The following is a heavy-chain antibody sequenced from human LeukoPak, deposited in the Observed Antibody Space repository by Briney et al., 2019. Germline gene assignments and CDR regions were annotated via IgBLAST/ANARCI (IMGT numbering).Heavy chain of an antibody. D-gene: IGHD6-25*01. CDR1: GGSFSPYY. Sequence: SETLSLTCAIYGGSFSPYYWSWIRQPPGKGLEWVGEIHPSGSTSFNPSLESRVSISKDTTTNQFSLKLTSVTAADTAVYYCSRGSDESKTGDYWGQGTLVTVSS. V-gene: IGHV4-34*01. J-gene: IGHJ4*02. CDR3: SRGSDESKTGDY. CDR2: IHPSGST.